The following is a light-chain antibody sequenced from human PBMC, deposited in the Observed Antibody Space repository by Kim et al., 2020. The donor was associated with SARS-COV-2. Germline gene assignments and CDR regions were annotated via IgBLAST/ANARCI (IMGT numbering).Light chain of an antibody. V-gene: IGKV1-16*02. J-gene: IGKJ5*01. CDR2: AAS. Sequence: ASVGDRVTMTCRASQDIKNNLVWFQQKPGKAPRSLIDAASSLQSGVPSKFSGSGSGTDFTLTISSLQPEDFATYYCQQYQSYPVTFGQGTRLEIK. CDR3: QQYQSYPVT. CDR1: QDIKNN.